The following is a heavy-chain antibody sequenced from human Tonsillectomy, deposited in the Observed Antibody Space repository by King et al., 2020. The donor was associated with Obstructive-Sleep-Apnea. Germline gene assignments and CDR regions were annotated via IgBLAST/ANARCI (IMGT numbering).Heavy chain of an antibody. D-gene: IGHD6-13*01. J-gene: IGHJ5*02. CDR3: ARGSGAAAVNWFDP. CDR1: GGSFSDYY. CDR2: INHSGST. Sequence: VQLQQWGARLLKPSETLSLTCAVFGGSFSDYYWSWIRQPPGKGLEWIGEINHSGSTNYNPSLKSRVTISVDTSKNQFSLKLNSVTAADTAVYYCARGSGAAAVNWFDPWGQGTLVTVSS. V-gene: IGHV4-34*01.